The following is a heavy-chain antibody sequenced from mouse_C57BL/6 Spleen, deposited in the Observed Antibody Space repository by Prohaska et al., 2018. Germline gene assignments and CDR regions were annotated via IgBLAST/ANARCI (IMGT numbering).Heavy chain of an antibody. CDR2: IHPSDSDT. CDR3: APFLYYGDY. V-gene: IGHV1-74*01. D-gene: IGHD2-1*01. J-gene: IGHJ4*01. Sequence: LGKKRPGQGLEWIGRIHPSDSDTNYNKKLKGKATLTVDKSSSTAYMQLSSLTSEDSAVYYCAPFLYYGDYWGQGTSVTVSS.